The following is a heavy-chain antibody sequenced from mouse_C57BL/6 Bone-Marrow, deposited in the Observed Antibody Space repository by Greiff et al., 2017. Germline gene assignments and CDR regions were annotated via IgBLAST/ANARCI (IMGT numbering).Heavy chain of an antibody. CDR3: VRHLGPYDPAMDY. CDR1: GFSFNTYA. V-gene: IGHV10-1*01. Sequence: EVMLVESGGGLVQPKGSLKLSCAASGFSFNTYAMNWVRQAPGKGLEWVARIRSKSNNYATYYADSVKDRFTISRDDSESMLYLQMNNLKTEDTAMYYCVRHLGPYDPAMDYWGQGTSVTVSS. CDR2: IRSKSNNYAT. J-gene: IGHJ4*01. D-gene: IGHD2-3*01.